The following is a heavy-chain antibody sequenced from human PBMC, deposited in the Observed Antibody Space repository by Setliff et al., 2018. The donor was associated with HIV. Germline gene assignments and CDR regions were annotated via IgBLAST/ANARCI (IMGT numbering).Heavy chain of an antibody. CDR3: ARHGLAGTPWDNWFDP. D-gene: IGHD1-1*01. CDR2: IYPDDSHT. J-gene: IGHJ5*02. V-gene: IGHV5-51*01. CDR1: ANSFATYW. Sequence: PGESLKISCQGSANSFATYWIGWVRQMPGKGLEWMGVIYPDDSHTRYSPSFQGQVTISADKSITTAYLQWSSLKASDTAMYYCARHGLAGTPWDNWFDPWGQGTLVTVSS.